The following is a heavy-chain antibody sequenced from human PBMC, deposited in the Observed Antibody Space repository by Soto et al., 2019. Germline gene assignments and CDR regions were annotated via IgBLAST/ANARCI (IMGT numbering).Heavy chain of an antibody. D-gene: IGHD3-3*01. CDR2: ISYDGSNK. CDR1: GFTFSSYG. J-gene: IGHJ6*02. Sequence: GGSLRLSCAASGFTFSSYGMHWVRQAPGKGLEWVAVISYDGSNKYYADSVKGRFTISRDNSKNTLYLQMNSLRAEDTAVYYCAKDGRTFVLDYGMDVWGQGTTVTVSS. V-gene: IGHV3-30*18. CDR3: AKDGRTFVLDYGMDV.